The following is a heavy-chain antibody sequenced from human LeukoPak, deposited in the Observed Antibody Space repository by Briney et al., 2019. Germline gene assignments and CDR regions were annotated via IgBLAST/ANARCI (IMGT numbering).Heavy chain of an antibody. CDR1: GGSLSGYY. J-gene: IGHJ3*02. V-gene: IGHV4-34*01. D-gene: IGHD3-3*01. CDR2: INHSGST. CDR3: ARFQRRFAFDI. Sequence: SETLSLACAVYGGSLSGYYWSWIRQPPGKGLEWIGEINHSGSTNYNPSLKSRVTISVDTSKNQFSLKLSSVTAADTAVYYCARFQRRFAFDIWGQGTMVTVSS.